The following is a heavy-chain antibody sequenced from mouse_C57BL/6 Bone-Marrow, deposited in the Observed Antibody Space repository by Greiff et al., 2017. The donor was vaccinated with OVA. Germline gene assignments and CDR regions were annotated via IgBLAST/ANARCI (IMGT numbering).Heavy chain of an antibody. D-gene: IGHD1-1*01. V-gene: IGHV1-81*01. CDR2: IYPRSGNT. J-gene: IGHJ4*01. CDR1: GYTFTSYG. Sequence: QVQLQQSGAELARPGASVKLSCKASGYTFTSYGISWVKQRTGQGLEWIGEIYPRSGNTYYNEKFKGKATLTADKSSSTAYMELRSLTSEDSAVYFCAAIYDYGSSFYYYAMDYWGQGTSVTVSS. CDR3: AAIYDYGSSFYYYAMDY.